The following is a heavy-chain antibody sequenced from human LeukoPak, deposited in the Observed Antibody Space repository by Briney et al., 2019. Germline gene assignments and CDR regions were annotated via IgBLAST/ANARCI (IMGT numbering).Heavy chain of an antibody. CDR3: ARSSQQWLVRYWFDP. D-gene: IGHD6-19*01. V-gene: IGHV3-11*01. CDR1: GFTFSDYY. Sequence: GGSLRLSCAASGFTFSDYYMSWIRQAPGKGLEWVSYISSSGGTIYYADSVKGRFTISRDNAKNSLYLQMNSLRAEDTAVYYCARSSQQWLVRYWFDPWGQGTLVTVSS. J-gene: IGHJ5*02. CDR2: ISSSGGTI.